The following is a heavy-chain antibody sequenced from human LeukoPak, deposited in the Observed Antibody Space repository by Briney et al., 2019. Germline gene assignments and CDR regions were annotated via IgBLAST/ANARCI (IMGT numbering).Heavy chain of an antibody. D-gene: IGHD1-26*01. CDR1: GGSISSYY. CDR2: IYYSGST. Sequence: SETLSLTCTVSGGSISSYYWSWIRQPPGKGLEWIGYIYYSGSTNYNPSLKSRVTISVDTSKIQFSLKLSSVTAADTAVYYCASVGGISGSYRGYFDYWGQGTLVTVSS. V-gene: IGHV4-59*01. CDR3: ASVGGISGSYRGYFDY. J-gene: IGHJ4*02.